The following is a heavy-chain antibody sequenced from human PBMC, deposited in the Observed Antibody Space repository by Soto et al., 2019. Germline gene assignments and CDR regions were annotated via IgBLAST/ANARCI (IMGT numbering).Heavy chain of an antibody. CDR2: IYTSGST. V-gene: IGHV4-4*07. CDR1: GGSISSYY. D-gene: IGHD3-10*01. CDR3: ARDGPMVLPYYYYGMDV. J-gene: IGHJ6*02. Sequence: PSETLSLTCTVSGGSISSYYWSWIRQLAGKGLEWIGRIYTSGSTNYNPSLKSRVTMSVDTSKNQFSLKLSSVTAADTAVYYCARDGPMVLPYYYYGMDVWGQGTTVTVSS.